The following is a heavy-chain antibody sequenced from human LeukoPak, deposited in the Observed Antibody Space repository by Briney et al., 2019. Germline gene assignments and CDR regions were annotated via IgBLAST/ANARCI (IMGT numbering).Heavy chain of an antibody. J-gene: IGHJ5*02. CDR1: GGSISSGGYY. CDR3: AREKSGPAAMQYSSSSHWFDP. V-gene: IGHV4-31*03. Sequence: SQTLSLTCTVSGGSISSGGYYWSWIRQHPGKGLEWIGYIYYSGSTYYNPSLKSRVTISVDTSKNQFSLKLSSVTAADTAVYYCAREKSGPAAMQYSSSSHWFDPWGQGTLVTVSS. D-gene: IGHD6-6*01. CDR2: IYYSGST.